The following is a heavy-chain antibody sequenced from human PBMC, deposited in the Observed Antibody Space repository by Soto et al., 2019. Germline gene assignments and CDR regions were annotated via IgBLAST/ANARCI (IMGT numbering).Heavy chain of an antibody. V-gene: IGHV2-5*02. J-gene: IGHJ5*02. CDR2: IFWDDDK. CDR3: AHRPLGFATRFAP. CDR1: GFSLTTTGAE. D-gene: IGHD2-15*01. Sequence: SGPTLVSPTQTLTLTCTFSGFSLTTTGAEEGWIRKLPGKVLEWLALIFWDDDKRYSPSLKSRLTITNDTSKNQVVLTMTNMDPVDTATYYCAHRPLGFATRFAPWGQGTLVTVSS.